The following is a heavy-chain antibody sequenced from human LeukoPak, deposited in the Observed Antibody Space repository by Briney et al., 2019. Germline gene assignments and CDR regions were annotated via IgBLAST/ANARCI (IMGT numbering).Heavy chain of an antibody. J-gene: IGHJ3*02. CDR1: GFTFSNSA. D-gene: IGHD3-3*01. CDR3: ARGSVGHDAFDI. CDR2: ITGSGGST. Sequence: GGSLRLSCAASGFTFSNSAMSWVRQAPEKGLEWVSTITGSGGSTYYADSVKGRFTISRDNSQNMLYLQMNSLRAEDTAVYYCARGSVGHDAFDIWGQGTMVTVSS. V-gene: IGHV3-23*01.